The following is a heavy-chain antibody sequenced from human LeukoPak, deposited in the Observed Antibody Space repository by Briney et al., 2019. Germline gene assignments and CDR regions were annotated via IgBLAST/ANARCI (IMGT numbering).Heavy chain of an antibody. Sequence: SVKVSCKTSGGTLSRYAISWVRQAPGQGLEWMGEIIPIFGTANYAQRFQGRVTITADESTSTAYMELSSLQSEDTAVYYCARLVSYYYYYMDVWGKGTTVTVSS. CDR2: IIPIFGTA. D-gene: IGHD2/OR15-2a*01. CDR1: GGTLSRYA. V-gene: IGHV1-69*13. CDR3: ARLVSYYYYYMDV. J-gene: IGHJ6*03.